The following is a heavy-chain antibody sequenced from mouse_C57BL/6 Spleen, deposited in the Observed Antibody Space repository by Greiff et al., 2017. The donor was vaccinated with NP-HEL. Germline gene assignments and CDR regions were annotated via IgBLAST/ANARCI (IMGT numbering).Heavy chain of an antibody. CDR3: TPHYYGSRSPFDY. J-gene: IGHJ2*01. V-gene: IGHV1-5*01. D-gene: IGHD1-1*01. CDR1: GYTFTSYW. Sequence: ESGTVLARPGASVKMSCKTSGYTFTSYWMHWVKQRPGQGLEWIGAIYPGNSDTSYNQKFKGKAKLTAVTSASTAYMELSSLTNEDSAVYYCTPHYYGSRSPFDYWGQGTTLTVSS. CDR2: IYPGNSDT.